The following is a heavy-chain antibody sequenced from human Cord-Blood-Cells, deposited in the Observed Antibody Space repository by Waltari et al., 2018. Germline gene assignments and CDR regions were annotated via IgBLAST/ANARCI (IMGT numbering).Heavy chain of an antibody. CDR3: ATAGNWNDADDAFDI. CDR2: FDPEDGET. CDR1: GYTLTELS. Sequence: QVQLVQSGAEVKKPGAPVKVSCKVSGYTLTELSIHWVRPAPGKGLEWMGGFDPEDGETIYAQKFQGRVTMTEDTSTDTAYMELSSLRSEDTAVYYCATAGNWNDADDAFDIWGQGTMVTVSS. J-gene: IGHJ3*02. V-gene: IGHV1-24*01. D-gene: IGHD1-20*01.